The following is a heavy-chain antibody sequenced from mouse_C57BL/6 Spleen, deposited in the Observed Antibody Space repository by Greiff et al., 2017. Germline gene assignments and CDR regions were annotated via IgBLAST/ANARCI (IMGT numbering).Heavy chain of an antibody. V-gene: IGHV5-12*01. CDR2: ISNGGGST. CDR3: ERQYGNWYFDV. J-gene: IGHJ1*03. D-gene: IGHD2-1*01. CDR1: GFTFSDYY. Sequence: EVMLVESGGGLVQPGGSLKLSCAASGFTFSDYYMYWVRQTPEKRLEWVAYISNGGGSTYYPDTVKGRFTISRDNAKNTLYLQMSRLKSEDTAMYYCERQYGNWYFDVWGTGTTVTVSS.